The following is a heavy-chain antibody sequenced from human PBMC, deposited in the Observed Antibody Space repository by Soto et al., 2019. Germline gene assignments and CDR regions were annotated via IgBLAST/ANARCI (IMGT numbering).Heavy chain of an antibody. CDR2: ISAYNGNT. J-gene: IGHJ4*02. D-gene: IGHD6-13*01. V-gene: IGHV1-18*01. CDR3: ARVIAAAADFDY. CDR1: SYTFASYG. Sequence: QVQLVQSGAEVKKPGASVKVSCKASSYTFASYGISWVRQAPGQGLEWMGWISAYNGNTNYAQKLQGSVTMTTDTATSTAYMELRSMRSDDTAVYYCARVIAAAADFDYWGQGTLVTVSS.